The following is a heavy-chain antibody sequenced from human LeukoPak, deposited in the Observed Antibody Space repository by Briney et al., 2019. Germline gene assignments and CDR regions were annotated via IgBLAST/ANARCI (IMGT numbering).Heavy chain of an antibody. V-gene: IGHV3-30*02. CDR3: ATLTMIVVDHFDY. D-gene: IGHD3-22*01. CDR2: IRYDGSNK. Sequence: GGSLRLSCAASGFTFSSYGMHWARQAPGKGLEWVAFIRYDGSNKYYADSVKGRFTISRDNSKNTLYLQMNSLRAEDTAVYYCATLTMIVVDHFDYWGQGTLVTVSS. CDR1: GFTFSSYG. J-gene: IGHJ4*02.